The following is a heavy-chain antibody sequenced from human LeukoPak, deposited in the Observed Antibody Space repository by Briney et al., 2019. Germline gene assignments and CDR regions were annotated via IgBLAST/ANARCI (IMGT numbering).Heavy chain of an antibody. CDR1: GGSFSGYY. D-gene: IGHD1-1*01. V-gene: IGHV4-34*01. J-gene: IGHJ4*02. CDR3: ARGAKVLGS. CDR2: INHSGST. Sequence: SETLSLTCAVYGGSFSGYYWSWIRQPPGKGLEWIGEINHSGSTNYNPSLKSRVTISVDTSKNQFSLKLSSVTAADTAVYYCARGAKVLGSWGQGTLVTVSS.